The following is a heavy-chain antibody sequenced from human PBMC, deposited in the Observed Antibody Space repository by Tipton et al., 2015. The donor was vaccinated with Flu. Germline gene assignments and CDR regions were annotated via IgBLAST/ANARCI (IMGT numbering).Heavy chain of an antibody. D-gene: IGHD6-25*01. CDR3: ASGRLHDPAYNYGMDV. Sequence: QSGPEVKKPGASVKVSCKASGYTFTSYGISWVRQAPGQGLEWMGWISAYNGNTNYAQKLQGRVTMTTDTSTGTAYMELRSLRSDDTAVYYCASGRLHDPAYNYGMDVWGQGTTVTVSS. V-gene: IGHV1-18*01. CDR1: GYTFTSYG. CDR2: ISAYNGNT. J-gene: IGHJ6*02.